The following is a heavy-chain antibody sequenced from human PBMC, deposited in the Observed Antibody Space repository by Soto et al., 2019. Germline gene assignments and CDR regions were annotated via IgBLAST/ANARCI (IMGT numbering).Heavy chain of an antibody. CDR1: GFTLSSHW. D-gene: IGHD3-22*01. Sequence: GGSLRLSCAASGFTLSSHWMSWVRQAPGKGLEWVANINQDGSEKYYVDSVKGRFTISRDNAKNSLYLQMDSLRAADTAVYYCATVTIVVCFDNWGQGSLVTVSS. CDR3: ATVTIVVCFDN. V-gene: IGHV3-7*03. J-gene: IGHJ4*02. CDR2: INQDGSEK.